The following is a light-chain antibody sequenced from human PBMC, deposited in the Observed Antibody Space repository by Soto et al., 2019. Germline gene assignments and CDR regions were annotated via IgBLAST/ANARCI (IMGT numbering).Light chain of an antibody. V-gene: IGKV3-15*01. CDR2: AAS. CDR1: QSVSSS. CDR3: QQYNNWVT. Sequence: EIVMTQSPATLSVSPGERVTLSCRASQSVSSSLAWYQQKPCQAPRLLIYAASSRATGVPARFSGSGSGTEFTLTISSLQSEDFAVYYCQQYNNWVTFGGGTQVEIK. J-gene: IGKJ4*01.